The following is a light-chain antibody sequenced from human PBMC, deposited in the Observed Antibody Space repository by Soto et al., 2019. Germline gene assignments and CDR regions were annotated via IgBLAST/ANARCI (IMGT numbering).Light chain of an antibody. CDR2: EVN. CDR1: SSDVGSYNY. V-gene: IGLV2-8*01. J-gene: IGLJ2*01. CDR3: NSYGGSNNYVI. Sequence: QSALTQPPSAVGSPGQSVTISCTGTSSDVGSYNYVSWYQQHPGKAPKLMIYEVNKRSSGVPDRFSGSKSGNTASLTVSGLQAEDEADYYCNSYGGSNNYVIFGGGTKLTVL.